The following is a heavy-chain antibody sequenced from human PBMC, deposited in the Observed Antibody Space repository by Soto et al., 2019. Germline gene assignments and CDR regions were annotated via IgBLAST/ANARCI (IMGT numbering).Heavy chain of an antibody. V-gene: IGHV3-48*01. CDR2: ISSSSSTI. Sequence: GGSLRLSCAASGFTFSSYSMNWVRQAPGKGLEGVSYISSSSSTIYYADSVKGRFTISRDNAKNSLYLQMNSLRAEDTAVYYCARDSLNLFIVVVPAATYFDYWGQGTLVTVSS. CDR3: ARDSLNLFIVVVPAATYFDY. CDR1: GFTFSSYS. D-gene: IGHD2-2*01. J-gene: IGHJ4*02.